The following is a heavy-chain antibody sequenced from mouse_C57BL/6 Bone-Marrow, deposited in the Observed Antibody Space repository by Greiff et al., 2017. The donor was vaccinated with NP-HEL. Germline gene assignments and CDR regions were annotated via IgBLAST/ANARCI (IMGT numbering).Heavy chain of an antibody. D-gene: IGHD1-1*01. Sequence: VQLQQSGPELVKPGASVKISCKASGYAFSSSWMNWVKQRPGKGLEWIGRIYPGDGDTNYNGKFKGKATLTADKSSSTAYMQLSSLTSEDSAVYFCARKGYYYGSSYQYYYAMDYWGQGTSVTVSS. CDR2: IYPGDGDT. V-gene: IGHV1-82*01. CDR3: ARKGYYYGSSYQYYYAMDY. J-gene: IGHJ4*01. CDR1: GYAFSSSW.